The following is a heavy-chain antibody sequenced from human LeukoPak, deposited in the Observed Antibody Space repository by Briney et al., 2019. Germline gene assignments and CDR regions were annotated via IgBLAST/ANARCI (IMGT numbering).Heavy chain of an antibody. Sequence: GGSLRLSCAASGFTFSSYEMNWVRQAPGKGLEWVSYISSRGTTTYYADSVKGRFTISRDDAKNSLYLHTNSLRVEDTAVYYCARLYSSSSGLRASDYWGQGTLVTVSS. J-gene: IGHJ4*02. CDR1: GFTFSSYE. CDR2: ISSRGTTT. V-gene: IGHV3-48*03. CDR3: ARLYSSSSGLRASDY. D-gene: IGHD6-6*01.